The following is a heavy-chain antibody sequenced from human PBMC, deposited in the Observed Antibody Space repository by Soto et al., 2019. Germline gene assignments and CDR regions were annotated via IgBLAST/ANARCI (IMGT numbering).Heavy chain of an antibody. Sequence: QVQLVQSGAEVKKPGASVKVSCKASGYTFTSYGISWVRQAPGQGLEWMGWISAYNGNTNYAQKLHGRVTMTTDTSTSTAYMELRSLRSDDTAVYYCARDRGYLMVYYYYGMDVWGQGTTVTVSS. D-gene: IGHD3-10*01. J-gene: IGHJ6*02. V-gene: IGHV1-18*04. CDR3: ARDRGYLMVYYYYGMDV. CDR1: GYTFTSYG. CDR2: ISAYNGNT.